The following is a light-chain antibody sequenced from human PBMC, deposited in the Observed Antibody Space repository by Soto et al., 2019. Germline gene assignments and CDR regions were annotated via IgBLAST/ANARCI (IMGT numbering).Light chain of an antibody. V-gene: IGLV1-47*01. CDR1: SSNIGSNY. CDR2: KND. Sequence: QSVLTQPPSASGTPGQRVTISCSGSSSNIGSNYVYWYQQLPGTAPKLLIYKNDQRPSGVPDRFSGSKSGTAASLAISGLRSEDEADYYCAAWDDSLSGVVFGGRTKVTVL. CDR3: AAWDDSLSGVV. J-gene: IGLJ2*01.